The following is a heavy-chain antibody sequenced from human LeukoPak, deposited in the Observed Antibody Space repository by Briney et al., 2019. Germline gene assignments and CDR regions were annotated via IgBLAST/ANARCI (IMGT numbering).Heavy chain of an antibody. D-gene: IGHD6-13*01. V-gene: IGHV3-23*01. CDR2: ISGSGGST. CDR3: AKCLHSSPSFFDY. CDR1: GFTFSSYA. J-gene: IGHJ4*02. Sequence: GGSLRLSCAASGFTFSSYAMSWVHQAPGKGLEWVSAISGSGGSTYYADSVKGRFTISRDNSKNTLYLQMNSLRAEDTAVYYCAKCLHSSPSFFDYWGQGTLVTVSS.